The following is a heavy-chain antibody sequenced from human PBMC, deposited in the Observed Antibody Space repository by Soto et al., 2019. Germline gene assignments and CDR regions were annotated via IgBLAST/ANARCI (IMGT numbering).Heavy chain of an antibody. Sequence: GSLRLSGAASVLTFNRHWMHWVRHAPGKGLVWVSHINTDGSNTNYADSVKGRFTISRDNAKSTLFLQMNSLRDEDTAVYYCAREFCSGGNCYTYYFDPWGQGIPVTAPQ. V-gene: IGHV3-74*01. D-gene: IGHD2-15*01. CDR1: VLTFNRHW. CDR3: AREFCSGGNCYTYYFDP. CDR2: INTDGSNT. J-gene: IGHJ5*02.